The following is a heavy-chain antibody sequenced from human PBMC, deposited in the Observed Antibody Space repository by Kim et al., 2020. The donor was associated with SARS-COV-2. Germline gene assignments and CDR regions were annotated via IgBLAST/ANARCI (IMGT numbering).Heavy chain of an antibody. Sequence: SETLSLTCTVSGGSISSSSYYWGWIRQPPGKGLEWIGSIYYSGSTYYNPSLKSRVTISVDTSKNQFSLKLSSVTAADTAVYYCARGFYYGDYVVLDYWGQGTLETVSP. CDR2: IYYSGST. CDR3: ARGFYYGDYVVLDY. J-gene: IGHJ4*02. D-gene: IGHD4-17*01. V-gene: IGHV4-39*01. CDR1: GGSISSSSYY.